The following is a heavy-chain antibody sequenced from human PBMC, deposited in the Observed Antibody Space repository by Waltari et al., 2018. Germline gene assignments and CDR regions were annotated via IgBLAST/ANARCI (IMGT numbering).Heavy chain of an antibody. D-gene: IGHD6-19*01. CDR3: ARSHTSAYSSGWYGPLGY. V-gene: IGHV3-66*02. Sequence: EVQLVESGGGLVQPGGSLRLSCAASGFTVSSNYMSWVRQAPGKGLEWVSVIYSGGSTYYADSVKGRFTISRDNSKNTLYLQMNSLRAEDTAVYYCARSHTSAYSSGWYGPLGYWGQGTLVTVSS. CDR1: GFTVSSNY. J-gene: IGHJ4*02. CDR2: IYSGGST.